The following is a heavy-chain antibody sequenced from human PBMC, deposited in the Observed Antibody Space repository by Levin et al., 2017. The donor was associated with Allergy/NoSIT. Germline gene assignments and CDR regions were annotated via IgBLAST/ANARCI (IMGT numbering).Heavy chain of an antibody. J-gene: IGHJ4*02. D-gene: IGHD3-10*01. CDR1: GFTFSSYG. Sequence: GGSLRLSCAASGFTFSSYGMHWVRQAPGKGLEWVAVISYDGSNKYYADSVKGRFTISRDNSKNTLYLQMNSLRAEDTAVYYCAKDTLTFDYWGQGTLVTVSS. V-gene: IGHV3-30*18. CDR2: ISYDGSNK. CDR3: AKDTLTFDY.